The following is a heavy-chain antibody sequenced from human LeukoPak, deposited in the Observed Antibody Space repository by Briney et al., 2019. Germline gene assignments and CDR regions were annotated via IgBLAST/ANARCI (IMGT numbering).Heavy chain of an antibody. Sequence: ASVKVSCKASGYTFTSYGISWLRQATGQGLEWMGWMNPNSGNTGYAQKFQGRVTMTRNTSISTAYMELSSLRSEDTAVYYCARLPYYYDSSGYYGWFDPWGQGTLVTVSS. D-gene: IGHD3-22*01. CDR1: GYTFTSYG. CDR2: MNPNSGNT. CDR3: ARLPYYYDSSGYYGWFDP. J-gene: IGHJ5*02. V-gene: IGHV1-8*02.